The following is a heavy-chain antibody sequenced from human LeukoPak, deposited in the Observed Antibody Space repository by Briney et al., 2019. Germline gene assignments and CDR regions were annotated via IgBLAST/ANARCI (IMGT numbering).Heavy chain of an antibody. J-gene: IGHJ5*02. CDR3: SRDRRTWFDP. CDR1: GFTFSSYW. Sequence: GGSLRLSCATSGFTFSSYWIHWVRQVPGKGLVWVSRITSDGSDTIYADSVKGRFTISRDNAKNTLYLQMNSLRAEDTALYYCSRDRRTWFDPWGQGTLVTVSS. CDR2: ITSDGSDT. V-gene: IGHV3-74*01.